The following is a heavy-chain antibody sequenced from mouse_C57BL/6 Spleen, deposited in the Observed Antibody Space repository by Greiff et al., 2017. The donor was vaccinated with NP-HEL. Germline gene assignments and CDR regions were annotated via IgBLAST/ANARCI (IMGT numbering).Heavy chain of an antibody. CDR3: ASYYDEDAMDY. Sequence: QVQLKESGPGLVQPSQSLSITCTVSGFSLTSYGVHWVRQSPGKGLEWLGVMWSGGSTDYNAAFISRLSISKDNSKSQVFFKMNSLQADDTAIYYCASYYDEDAMDYWGQGTSVTVSS. D-gene: IGHD1-1*01. CDR1: GFSLTSYG. J-gene: IGHJ4*01. V-gene: IGHV2-2*01. CDR2: MWSGGST.